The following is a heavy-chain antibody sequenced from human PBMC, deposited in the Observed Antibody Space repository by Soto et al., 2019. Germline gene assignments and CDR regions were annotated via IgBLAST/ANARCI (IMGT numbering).Heavy chain of an antibody. J-gene: IGHJ5*02. CDR2: IYYSGST. CDR3: ARAIAVAANWFDP. CDR1: GGSISSSSYY. D-gene: IGHD6-19*01. Sequence: PSETLSLTCTVSGGSISSSSYYWGWIRQPPGNGLEWIGTIYYSGSTYYNPSLKSRVTISVDTSKNQFSLKLSSVTAADTAVYYCARAIAVAANWFDPWGQGTQVTVSS. V-gene: IGHV4-39*01.